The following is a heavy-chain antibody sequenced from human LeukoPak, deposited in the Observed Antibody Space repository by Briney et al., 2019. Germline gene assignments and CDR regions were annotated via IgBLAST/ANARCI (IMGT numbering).Heavy chain of an antibody. V-gene: IGHV3-48*02. J-gene: IGHJ3*02. CDR2: ISGSYSGRGYGIT. D-gene: IGHD3-22*01. CDR1: GFTFSSYS. CDR3: ARILSGSGNYGAFDI. Sequence: PGGSLRLSCAASGFTFSSYSMNWVRQAPGKGLEWISYISGSYSGRGYGITNYADSVKGRFTISRDDAKNSLYLQMNSLRDEDTAVFYCARILSGSGNYGAFDIWGQGTMVTVSS.